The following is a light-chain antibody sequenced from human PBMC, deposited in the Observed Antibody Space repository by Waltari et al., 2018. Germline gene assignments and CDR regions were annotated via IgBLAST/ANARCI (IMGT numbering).Light chain of an antibody. CDR1: QSVSRS. Sequence: EIVLTQSPGTLSLSPGERATLSCRASQSVSRSLAWYQQKPGQAPRRFIYGASSRATGIPDRFSGSGSGTDFSLTISRLEPEDFAVYYCQNHERLPAVFGQGTKVEIK. CDR3: QNHERLPAV. V-gene: IGKV3-20*01. J-gene: IGKJ1*01. CDR2: GAS.